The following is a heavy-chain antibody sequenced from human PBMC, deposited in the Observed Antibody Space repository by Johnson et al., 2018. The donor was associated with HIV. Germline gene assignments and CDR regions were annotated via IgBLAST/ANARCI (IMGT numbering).Heavy chain of an antibody. Sequence: VQLVESGGGLVQPGGSLRLSCAASGFTLSSYWMHWVRQAPGKGLVWVSRINSDGSSTSYADSVKGRFTISRDNSKNTLYLQMNSLRAEDTAVYYCARDTDIVVVPARGDAFDSWGQGTMVTVSS. V-gene: IGHV3-74*01. CDR1: GFTLSSYW. D-gene: IGHD2-2*01. CDR2: INSDGSST. J-gene: IGHJ3*02. CDR3: ARDTDIVVVPARGDAFDS.